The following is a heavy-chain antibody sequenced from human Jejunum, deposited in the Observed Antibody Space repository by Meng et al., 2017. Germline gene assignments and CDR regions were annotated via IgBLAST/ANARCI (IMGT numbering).Heavy chain of an antibody. D-gene: IGHD2-15*01. CDR1: EFTFSSYE. CDR2: ISSSGGII. Sequence: GESLKISCGTSEFTFSSYEMNWVRQAPGKGLEWVSYISSSGGIIEYADSVKGRFTISRDNAKNSLYLQMHSLRAEDTAVYYCARNSEGGSLDYWGQGTLVTVSS. CDR3: ARNSEGGSLDY. V-gene: IGHV3-48*03. J-gene: IGHJ4*02.